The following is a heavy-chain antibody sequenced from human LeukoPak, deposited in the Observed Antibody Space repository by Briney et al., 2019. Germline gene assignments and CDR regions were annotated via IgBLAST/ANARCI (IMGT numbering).Heavy chain of an antibody. CDR2: INPNSGNT. Sequence: ASVKVSCKASGYTFTGYYMHWVRQAPGQGLEWMGWINPNSGNTGYAQKFQGRVTMTRNTSISTAYMELSSLRSEDTAVYYCARVRGYCSSTSCYRRNWFDPWGQGTLVTVSS. CDR3: ARVRGYCSSTSCYRRNWFDP. V-gene: IGHV1-8*02. D-gene: IGHD2-2*03. CDR1: GYTFTGYY. J-gene: IGHJ5*02.